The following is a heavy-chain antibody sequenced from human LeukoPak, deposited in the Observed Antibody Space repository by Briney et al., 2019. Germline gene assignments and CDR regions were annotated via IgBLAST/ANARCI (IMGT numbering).Heavy chain of an antibody. CDR1: GFPFSSYA. D-gene: IGHD5-12*01. Sequence: GGSLRLSCSASGFPFSSYAMHWVRQAPGKGLEYVSAISDSGGSTYYADSVKGRFTISRDNSKNTLYLQMSSLRAEDTAVYYCARDRTPSGYENNWFDPWGQGTLVTVSS. CDR2: ISDSGGST. CDR3: ARDRTPSGYENNWFDP. V-gene: IGHV3-64D*09. J-gene: IGHJ5*02.